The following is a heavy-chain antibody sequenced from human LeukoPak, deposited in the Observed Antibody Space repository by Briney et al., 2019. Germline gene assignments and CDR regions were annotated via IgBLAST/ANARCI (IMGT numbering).Heavy chain of an antibody. V-gene: IGHV4-61*02. Sequence: SETLSLTCTVSGDSISSGDYYWSWVRQPAGKGLEWIGRISSSGSTNYNPSLKSRVTISVDTSKNQFSLKLSSVTAADTAVYYCARAMGGDNSGYRPFDYRGQGTLVTVSS. D-gene: IGHD3-22*01. CDR3: ARAMGGDNSGYRPFDY. J-gene: IGHJ4*02. CDR2: ISSSGST. CDR1: GDSISSGDYY.